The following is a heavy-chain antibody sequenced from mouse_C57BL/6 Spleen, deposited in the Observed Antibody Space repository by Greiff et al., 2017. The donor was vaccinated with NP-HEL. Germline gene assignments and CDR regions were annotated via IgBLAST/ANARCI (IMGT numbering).Heavy chain of an antibody. J-gene: IGHJ4*01. Sequence: QVQLKQPGAELVKPGASVKLSCKASGYTFTSYWMHWVKQRPGQGLEWIGMIHPNSGSNNYTEKFKSKATLTVDNSSSTAYMQLSSLTSEDSAVYYCAGVARYAMDYWGQGTSVTVSS. CDR2: IHPNSGSN. CDR1: GYTFTSYW. D-gene: IGHD1-3*01. CDR3: AGVARYAMDY. V-gene: IGHV1-64*01.